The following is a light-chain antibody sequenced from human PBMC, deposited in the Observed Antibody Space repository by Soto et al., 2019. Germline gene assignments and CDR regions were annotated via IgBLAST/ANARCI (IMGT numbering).Light chain of an antibody. V-gene: IGLV1-47*02. CDR3: AAWDDSLSGRV. Sequence: QSVLTPPPSASGTPGQRVTISCSGSNSNIGGNYVFWYQQLPGTAPKLLIYTDSHRPSGVPDRFSGSKSGTSASLAISGLRSEDEADYYCAAWDDSLSGRVFGGGTKLTVL. J-gene: IGLJ3*02. CDR1: NSNIGGNY. CDR2: TDS.